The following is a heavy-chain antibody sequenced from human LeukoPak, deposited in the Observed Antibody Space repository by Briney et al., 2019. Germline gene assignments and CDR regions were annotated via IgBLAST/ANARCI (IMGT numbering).Heavy chain of an antibody. Sequence: NPGGSLRLSCAASGFTFSDYYMSWIRQAPGKGLEWVAYISSSGSTIDHADSVKGRFTISRDNAKNSLYLQMNSLRAEDTAVYYCARDLWSTGGFFDYWGQGTLVTVSS. J-gene: IGHJ4*02. CDR2: ISSSGSTI. D-gene: IGHD2-21*01. V-gene: IGHV3-11*04. CDR1: GFTFSDYY. CDR3: ARDLWSTGGFFDY.